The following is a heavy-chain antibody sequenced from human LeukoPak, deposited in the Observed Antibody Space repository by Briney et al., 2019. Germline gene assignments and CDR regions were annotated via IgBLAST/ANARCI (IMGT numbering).Heavy chain of an antibody. V-gene: IGHV3-53*01. CDR2: LYSGGST. CDR3: ARGMELPAHFDY. Sequence: GGSLRLSCAASGFTFSDYYMSWVRQAPGKGLEWVSVLYSGGSTYYADSVKGRFTISRDNSKNTLYLQMNSLIAEDTAVYYCARGMELPAHFDYWGQGTLFTVSS. J-gene: IGHJ4*02. D-gene: IGHD1-7*01. CDR1: GFTFSDYY.